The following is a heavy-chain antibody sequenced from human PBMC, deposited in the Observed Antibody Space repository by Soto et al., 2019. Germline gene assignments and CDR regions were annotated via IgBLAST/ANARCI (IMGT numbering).Heavy chain of an antibody. CDR2: IYYSGCT. Sequence: QVQLQESGPGLVKPSQTLSLTCTVSGGSISSGGYYWSWIRQHPGKGLEWIGYIYYSGCTYYNPSLKSRVTISVDTSKNQFSLKLSSVTAADTAVYYCARGGRAYYDSSGYLDYWGQGTLVTVSS. J-gene: IGHJ4*02. CDR3: ARGGRAYYDSSGYLDY. V-gene: IGHV4-31*03. CDR1: GGSISSGGYY. D-gene: IGHD3-22*01.